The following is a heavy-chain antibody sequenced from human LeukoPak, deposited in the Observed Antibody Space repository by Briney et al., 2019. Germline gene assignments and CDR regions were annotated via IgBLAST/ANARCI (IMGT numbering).Heavy chain of an antibody. CDR2: ISSSSSYI. D-gene: IGHD3-3*01. CDR1: GITFSSYS. V-gene: IGHV3-21*01. Sequence: GGSLRLSYAASGITFSSYSMNWVRQAPGKGLEWVSSISSSSSYIYYADSVKGRFTISRDNAKNSLYLQMNSLRAEDTAVYYCARRGILRFLDSFDYWGQGTLVTVSS. J-gene: IGHJ4*02. CDR3: ARRGILRFLDSFDY.